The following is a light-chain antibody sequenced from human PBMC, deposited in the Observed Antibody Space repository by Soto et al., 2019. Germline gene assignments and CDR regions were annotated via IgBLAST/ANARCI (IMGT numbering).Light chain of an antibody. Sequence: SVSTLSATVGDRVTITCRASQSISSWLAWYQQKPGKAPKLLIYKASSLESGVPSRFSGSGSGTEFTLTISCLQPDDVVTYYCQLSTCHSDRFGQVTNVDI. CDR1: QSISSW. V-gene: IGKV1-5*03. J-gene: IGKJ1*01. CDR3: QLSTCHSDR. CDR2: KAS.